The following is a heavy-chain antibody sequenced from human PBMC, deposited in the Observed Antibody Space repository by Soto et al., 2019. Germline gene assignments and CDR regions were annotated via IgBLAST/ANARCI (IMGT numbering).Heavy chain of an antibody. CDR3: ARSGTYYYDSSGYSY. J-gene: IGHJ4*02. Sequence: GSLRLSCAASGFTFSRYWMHWVRQAPGKGLVWVSRINSDGSSTSYADSVKGRFTISRDNAKNTLYLQMNSLRAEDTAVYYCARSGTYYYDSSGYSYWGQGTLVTVSS. V-gene: IGHV3-74*01. CDR2: INSDGSST. D-gene: IGHD3-22*01. CDR1: GFTFSRYW.